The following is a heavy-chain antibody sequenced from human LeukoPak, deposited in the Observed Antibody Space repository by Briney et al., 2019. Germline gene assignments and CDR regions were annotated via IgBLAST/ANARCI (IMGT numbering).Heavy chain of an antibody. J-gene: IGHJ4*02. CDR2: IYDSGST. CDR3: ARGRYYLDY. V-gene: IGHV4-38-2*02. Sequence: EPSETLSLTCTVSGYSISSGYYWGWIRQPPGKGLEWIGSIYDSGSTYYNPSLKSRVTISVDTSKNQFSLKLSSVTAADTAVYYCARGRYYLDYWGQGTLVTVSS. CDR1: GYSISSGYY.